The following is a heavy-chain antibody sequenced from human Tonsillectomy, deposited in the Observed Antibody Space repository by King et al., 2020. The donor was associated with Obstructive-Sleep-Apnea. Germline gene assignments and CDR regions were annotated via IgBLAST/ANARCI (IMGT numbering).Heavy chain of an antibody. CDR1: GGSFCDYY. J-gene: IGHJ5*02. Sequence: VQLQQWGAGLLKPSETLSLTCAVFGGSFCDYYWSWIRQPPGKGLEWTGEINHSGSTNYNPSLKSRVTISVDMAKNQFSLKLNSVTAADTAVYYCARGSGAAAVNWFDPWGQGTLVIVSS. CDR3: ARGSGAAAVNWFDP. V-gene: IGHV4-34*01. D-gene: IGHD6-13*01. CDR2: INHSGST.